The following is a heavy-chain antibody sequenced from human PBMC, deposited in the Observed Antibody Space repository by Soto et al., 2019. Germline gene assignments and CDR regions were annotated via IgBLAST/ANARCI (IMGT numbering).Heavy chain of an antibody. CDR2: IAYDGSNR. Sequence: QVQLVESGGGVVQPGRSLRLSCAASGFSISRSAMHWVRQAPGKGLEWVAVIAYDGSNRWYADSAKGRFTISRDNSKNTVNLQMSSLRGEDTAVYYCARDLQAGTDNVNWFAPWGQGTRVTVSS. CDR1: GFSISRSA. J-gene: IGHJ5*02. CDR3: ARDLQAGTDNVNWFAP. D-gene: IGHD1-1*01. V-gene: IGHV3-30*04.